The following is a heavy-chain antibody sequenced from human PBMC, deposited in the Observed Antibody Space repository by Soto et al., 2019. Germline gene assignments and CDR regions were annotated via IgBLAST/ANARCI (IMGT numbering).Heavy chain of an antibody. CDR1: GGTFSSYT. Sequence: QVQLVQSGAEVKKPGSSVKVSCKASGGTFSSYTISWVRQAPGQGLEWMGRIIPILGIANYAQKFQGRVTITADKSTSTAYMELSSLRSEDTAVYYCASPPYSSSWFQVPHYYYGMDVW. CDR3: ASPPYSSSWFQVPHYYYGMDV. CDR2: IIPILGIA. D-gene: IGHD6-13*01. V-gene: IGHV1-69*02. J-gene: IGHJ6*01.